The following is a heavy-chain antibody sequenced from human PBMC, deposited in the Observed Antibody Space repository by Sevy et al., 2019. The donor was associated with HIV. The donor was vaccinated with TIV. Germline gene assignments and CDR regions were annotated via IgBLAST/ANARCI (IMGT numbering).Heavy chain of an antibody. J-gene: IGHJ4*02. CDR1: GFTFGDYC. D-gene: IGHD6-13*01. CDR3: TRWKAAQSIFDY. CDR2: LKSDVYGGTV. Sequence: GSLSLSCTASGFTFGDYCMSWVRQAPGKGLEWVAFLKSDVYGGTVDHAASVRGRFVISRDDSKTIAYLQMNDLKTEDTGVYYCTRWKAAQSIFDYWGQGALVTVSS. V-gene: IGHV3-49*04.